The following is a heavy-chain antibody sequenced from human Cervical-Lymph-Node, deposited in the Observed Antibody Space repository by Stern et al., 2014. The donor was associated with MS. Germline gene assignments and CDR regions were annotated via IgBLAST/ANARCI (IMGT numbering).Heavy chain of an antibody. CDR3: ASGTGSKRPTGNY. CDR1: GYTFTSHY. D-gene: IGHD3/OR15-3a*01. J-gene: IGHJ4*02. Sequence: QVQLVQSGAEVKKPGASVKVSCKASGYTFTSHYMHWVRQAPGQGLEWVGIIKPSGDSASYAQTCQGRVTMTRDTSTSTVYMELSSLRSEDTAVYYCASGTGSKRPTGNYWGQGTLVTVSS. CDR2: IKPSGDSA. V-gene: IGHV1-46*01.